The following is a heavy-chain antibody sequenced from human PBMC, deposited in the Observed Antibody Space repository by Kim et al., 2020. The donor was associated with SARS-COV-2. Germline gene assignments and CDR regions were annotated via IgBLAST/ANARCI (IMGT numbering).Heavy chain of an antibody. J-gene: IGHJ4*02. D-gene: IGHD4-17*01. CDR1: GFTFSDYY. V-gene: IGHV3-11*03. CDR3: VTHDYGDYWYFDY. Sequence: GGSLRLSCAASGFTFSDYYMSWIRQAPGKGLEWVSYISSSSSYTNYADSVKGRFTISRDNAKNSLYLQMNSLRAEDTAVYYCVTHDYGDYWYFDYWGQGTLVTVSS. CDR2: ISSSSSYT.